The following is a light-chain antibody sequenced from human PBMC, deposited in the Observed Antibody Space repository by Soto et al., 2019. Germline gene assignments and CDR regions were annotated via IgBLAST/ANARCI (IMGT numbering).Light chain of an antibody. Sequence: QSVLTQPASVSGSPGQSITISCTGSSSDVGGYNYVSWYQQHHPGKAPKLMIYDVSNRPSGVSNRFSGSKSGNTASLTISGLQAEEEADYYCSSYTTSSTEVFGGGTKLTVL. CDR2: DVS. CDR1: SSDVGGYNY. V-gene: IGLV2-14*03. CDR3: SSYTTSSTEV. J-gene: IGLJ2*01.